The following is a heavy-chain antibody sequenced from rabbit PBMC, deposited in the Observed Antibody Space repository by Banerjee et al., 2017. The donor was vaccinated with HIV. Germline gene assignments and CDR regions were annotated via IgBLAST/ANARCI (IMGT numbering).Heavy chain of an antibody. Sequence: QSLEESGGDLVKPGASLTLTCEASGFSFSSGYDMCWVRQAPGKGLEWITCIYGGSSGSTHYASWAKGRFTISKTSSTTVTLQMTSLTDADTATYFCARGYGYTYGYPDYTYAAYFNLWGQGTLVTVS. J-gene: IGHJ4*01. CDR1: GFSFSSGYD. CDR3: ARGYGYTYGYPDYTYAAYFNL. CDR2: IYGGSSGST. D-gene: IGHD6-1*01. V-gene: IGHV1S40*01.